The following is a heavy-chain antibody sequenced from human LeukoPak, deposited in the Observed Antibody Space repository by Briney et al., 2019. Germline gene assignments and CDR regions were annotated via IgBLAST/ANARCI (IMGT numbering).Heavy chain of an antibody. J-gene: IGHJ4*02. CDR3: AREYILTRYYGDY. D-gene: IGHD3-9*01. CDR1: GYTFTSYD. CDR2: MNPNSGNT. V-gene: IGHV1-8*01. Sequence: ASVKVSCKASGYTFTSYDINWVRQATGQGLEWMGWMNPNSGNTGYAQKFQGRVTMTWDTSISTAYMELSSLRSDDTAVYYCAREYILTRYYGDYWGQGTLVTVSS.